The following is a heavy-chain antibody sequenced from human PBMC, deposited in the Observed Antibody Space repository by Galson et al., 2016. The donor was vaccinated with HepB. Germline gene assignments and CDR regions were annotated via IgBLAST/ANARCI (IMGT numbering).Heavy chain of an antibody. D-gene: IGHD6-13*01. J-gene: IGHJ4*02. CDR1: GGSISSGGYY. V-gene: IGHV4-30-2*01. CDR2: IYHSGRT. Sequence: TLSLTCVVSGGSISSGGYYWSWIRQPPGKGLEWIGGIYHSGRTNYNPSLKSRVTISVDRSKNQFSLNLSSVTAADTAVYYCARSRSIAAVAELSYYFDYWGQGTLVTVSS. CDR3: ARSRSIAAVAELSYYFDY.